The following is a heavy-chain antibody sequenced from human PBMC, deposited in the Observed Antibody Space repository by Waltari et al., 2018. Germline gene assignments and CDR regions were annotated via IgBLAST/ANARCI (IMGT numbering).Heavy chain of an antibody. D-gene: IGHD3-22*01. CDR3: ARDSSPNYDSSGRYGMDV. J-gene: IGHJ6*02. V-gene: IGHV4-38-2*02. CDR1: GYSISSGYY. Sequence: QVQLQESGPGLVKPSETLSLTCAVSGYSISSGYYWGWIRQPPGKGLEWIGSIYHSGATYYNPSLKSRVTISVDTSKNQFSLKLSSVTAADTAVYYCARDSSPNYDSSGRYGMDVWGQGTTVTVSS. CDR2: IYHSGAT.